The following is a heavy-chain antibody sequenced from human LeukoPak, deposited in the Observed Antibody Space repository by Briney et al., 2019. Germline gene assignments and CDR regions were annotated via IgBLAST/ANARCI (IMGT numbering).Heavy chain of an antibody. CDR2: IYYSGST. D-gene: IGHD2-21*01. CDR1: GGSISSSSYY. CDR3: AREIPRDNWFDP. V-gene: IGHV4-39*07. J-gene: IGHJ5*02. Sequence: SETLSLTCTVSGGSISSSSYYWGWIRQPPGKGLEWIGSIYYSGSTYYNPSLKSRVTISVDTSKNQFSLKLSSVTAADTAVYYCAREIPRDNWFDPWGQGTLVTVSS.